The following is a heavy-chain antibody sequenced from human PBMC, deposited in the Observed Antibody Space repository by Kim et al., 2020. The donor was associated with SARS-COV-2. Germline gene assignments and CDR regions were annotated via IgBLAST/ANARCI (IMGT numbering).Heavy chain of an antibody. J-gene: IGHJ5*02. CDR2: IYHSGST. CDR3: ARAGGGVLGNWFDP. CDR1: GGSISSSNW. V-gene: IGHV4-4*02. Sequence: SETLSLTCAVSGGSISSSNWWSWVRQPPGKGLEWIGEIYHSGSTNYNPSLKSRVTISVDNSKNQFSLKLSSVTAADTAVYYCARAGGGVLGNWFDPWGQGTLVTVSS. D-gene: IGHD3-16*01.